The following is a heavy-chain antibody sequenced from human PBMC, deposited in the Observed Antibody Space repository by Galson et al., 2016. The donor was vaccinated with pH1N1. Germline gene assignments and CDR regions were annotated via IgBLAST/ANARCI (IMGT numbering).Heavy chain of an antibody. CDR2: ISGSRSDT. J-gene: IGHJ4*02. Sequence: SLRLSCAASGFTFNKYAMTWVRQAPGQGLEWVSAISGSRSDTYYADSVQGRFTISRDTSTDTVYLQMNSLTVEDTAIYYCSKVPRRGFNAYGVAYWGQGTLVTVSS. CDR3: SKVPRRGFNAYGVAY. V-gene: IGHV3-23*01. CDR1: GFTFNKYA. D-gene: IGHD5-12*01.